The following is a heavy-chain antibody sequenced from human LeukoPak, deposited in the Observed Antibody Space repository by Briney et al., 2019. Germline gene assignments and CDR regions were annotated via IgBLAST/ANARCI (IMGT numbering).Heavy chain of an antibody. V-gene: IGHV3-23*01. Sequence: GGSLRLSCAASGFTFSSYSMNWVRQAPGKGLECVSGISEGADITYYGGSVKGRFTISRDNSKNTLYLQMNSLRAEDTAVYYCAKRNSRGFDYWGQGTLVTVSS. CDR1: GFTFSSYS. CDR3: AKRNSRGFDY. D-gene: IGHD1-14*01. J-gene: IGHJ4*02. CDR2: ISEGADIT.